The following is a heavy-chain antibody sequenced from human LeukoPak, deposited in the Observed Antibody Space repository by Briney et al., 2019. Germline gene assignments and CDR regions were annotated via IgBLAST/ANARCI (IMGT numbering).Heavy chain of an antibody. CDR2: IIPIFGTA. D-gene: IGHD6-6*01. V-gene: IGHV1-69*05. CDR3: ARAYDSSSTRDIYYFDY. J-gene: IGHJ4*02. CDR1: GGTFSSYA. Sequence: ASVKVSCKASGGTFSSYAISWVRQAPGQGLEWMGGIIPIFGTANYAQKFQGRVTITTDESTSTAYMELSSLRSEDTAVYYCARAYDSSSTRDIYYFDYWGQGTLVTVSS.